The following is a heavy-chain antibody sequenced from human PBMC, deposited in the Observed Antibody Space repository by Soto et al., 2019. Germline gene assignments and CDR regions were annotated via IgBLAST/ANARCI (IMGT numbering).Heavy chain of an antibody. Sequence: SETLCLTCTVAGGSISSSSYYWGWIRQPPGKGLEWIGSIYYSGSTYYNPSLKSRVTISVDTSKNQFSLKLSSVTAADTAVYYCARLRLGELSLSSPYYYYYGMDVWGQGTTVTVSS. J-gene: IGHJ6*02. D-gene: IGHD3-16*02. V-gene: IGHV4-39*07. CDR2: IYYSGST. CDR1: GGSISSSSYY. CDR3: ARLRLGELSLSSPYYYYYGMDV.